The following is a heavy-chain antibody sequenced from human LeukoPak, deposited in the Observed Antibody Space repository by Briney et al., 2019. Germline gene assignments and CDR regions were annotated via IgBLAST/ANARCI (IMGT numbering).Heavy chain of an antibody. CDR3: AGTPGSGWFDP. CDR1: GGSISSSRYS. Sequence: NPSETLSLTCTVSGGSISSSRYSWGWIRQPPGKGLEWIGSIYYSGSTYYNPSLKSRVTISVDRSKNQFSLKLSSVTAADTAVYYCAGTPGSGWFDPWGQGTLVTVSS. V-gene: IGHV4-39*07. J-gene: IGHJ5*02. D-gene: IGHD1-26*01. CDR2: IYYSGST.